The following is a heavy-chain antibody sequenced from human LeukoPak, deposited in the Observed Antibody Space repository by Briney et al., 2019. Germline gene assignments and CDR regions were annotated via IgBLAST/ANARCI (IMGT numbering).Heavy chain of an antibody. J-gene: IGHJ4*02. CDR3: AKDVDSTVTTIIGY. D-gene: IGHD4-11*01. CDR1: GYTFTGHY. CDR2: INPNSGGT. Sequence: GASVKVSCKASGYTFTGHYMHWVRQAPGQGLEWMGWINPNSGGTNYAQKFQGRVTMTRDTSISTAYMEPSRLRSDDTAVYYCAKDVDSTVTTIIGYWGQGTLVTVSS. V-gene: IGHV1-2*02.